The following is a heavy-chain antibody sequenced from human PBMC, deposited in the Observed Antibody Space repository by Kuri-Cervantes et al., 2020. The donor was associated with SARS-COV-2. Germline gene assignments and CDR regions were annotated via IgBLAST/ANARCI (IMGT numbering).Heavy chain of an antibody. CDR2: ISGSGGST. CDR3: ARVDPPLIDSSGLTGIDY. Sequence: GESLKISCAASGFTFSSYDMSWVRQAPGKGMELVSAISGSGGSTYYADSVKGRFTISRDNSKNTLYLQMDSLRAEDTAVYYCARVDPPLIDSSGLTGIDYWGQGTLVTVSS. CDR1: GFTFSSYD. D-gene: IGHD6-19*01. J-gene: IGHJ4*02. V-gene: IGHV3-23*01.